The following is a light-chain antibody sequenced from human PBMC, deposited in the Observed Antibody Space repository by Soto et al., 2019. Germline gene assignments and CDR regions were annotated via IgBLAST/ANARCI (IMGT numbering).Light chain of an antibody. J-gene: IGLJ1*01. CDR3: CSYTASSTRV. CDR2: EVS. Sequence: QSALTQPASVSGSPGQLITISCTGTSSDVGGYNYVSWYQQYPGKAPKLMIYEVSNRPSGVSNRFSGSKSGNTASLTTSGLQAEDEADYYCCSYTASSTRVFGTGTKLTVL. V-gene: IGLV2-14*01. CDR1: SSDVGGYNY.